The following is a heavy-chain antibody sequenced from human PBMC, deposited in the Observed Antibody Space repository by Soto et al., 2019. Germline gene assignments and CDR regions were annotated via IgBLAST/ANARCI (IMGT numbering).Heavy chain of an antibody. Sequence: QVPLVQSGAEVKKPGASVRVSCKASGDTFTGYYLHWVRQAPGQGLEWMGWISPNNGGTNYAQKFQGWVTMTGDTSISTAYMELSRLKYDDTAMYSCARANFGGDCSIDHWGQGTLVKVSS. CDR3: ARANFGGDCSIDH. J-gene: IGHJ4*02. CDR1: GDTFTGYY. D-gene: IGHD2-21*01. CDR2: ISPNNGGT. V-gene: IGHV1-2*04.